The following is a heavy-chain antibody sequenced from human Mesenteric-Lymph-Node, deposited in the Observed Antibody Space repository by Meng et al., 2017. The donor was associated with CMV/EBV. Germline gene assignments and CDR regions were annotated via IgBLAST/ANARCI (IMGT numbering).Heavy chain of an antibody. Sequence: GESLKISCAASGFTFSSYAMSWVRQAPGKGLEWVSVIYGGDTTYYADSVKGRFTISRDNAKNSLYLQMNSLRAEDTAVYYCARGPLYYDFWSGYYRAHWYFDLWGRGTLVTVSS. CDR3: ARGPLYYDFWSGYYRAHWYFDL. V-gene: IGHV3-23*03. CDR1: GFTFSSYA. D-gene: IGHD3-3*01. J-gene: IGHJ2*01. CDR2: IYGGDTT.